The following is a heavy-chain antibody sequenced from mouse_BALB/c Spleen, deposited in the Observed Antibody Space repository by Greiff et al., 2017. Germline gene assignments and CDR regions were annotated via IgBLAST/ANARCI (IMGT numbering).Heavy chain of an antibody. D-gene: IGHD3-3*01. CDR3: TRRGIGDVGDY. CDR1: GYTFTSYY. J-gene: IGHJ2*01. CDR2: INPSNGGT. V-gene: IGHV1S81*02. Sequence: QVQLQQSGAELVKPGASVKLSCKASGYTFTSYYMYWVKQRPGQGLEWIGGINPSNGGTNFNEKFKSKATLTVDKSSSTAYMQLSSLTSEDSAVYYCTRRGIGDVGDYWGQGTTLTVSS.